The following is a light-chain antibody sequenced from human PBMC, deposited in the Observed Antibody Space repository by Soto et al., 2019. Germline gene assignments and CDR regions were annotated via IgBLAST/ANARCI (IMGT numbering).Light chain of an antibody. J-gene: IGLJ2*01. Sequence: QSALTQPRSASGSPGQSVTISCTGSSSDVGGYEYVSWYQQHPGKAPKLITYEVIKRPSGVPDRFSGSKSGNTASLTVSGLQAEDEADYYCSSYAGSNNLHVLFGGGTKLTVL. V-gene: IGLV2-8*01. CDR2: EVI. CDR1: SSDVGGYEY. CDR3: SSYAGSNNLHVL.